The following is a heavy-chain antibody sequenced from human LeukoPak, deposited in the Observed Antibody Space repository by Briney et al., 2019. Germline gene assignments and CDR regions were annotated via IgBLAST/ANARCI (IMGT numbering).Heavy chain of an antibody. CDR2: INDDGSDT. D-gene: IGHD2-15*01. V-gene: IGHV3-74*01. CDR3: VRGGPSTWS. J-gene: IGHJ5*02. CDR1: GFTFKLYW. Sequence: PGGSLRLSCAASGFTFKLYWMHWVRQVPGKRPVWVSRINDDGSDTVYADSVRGRFTISRDDAKNTVYLQMNNLGAEDTAVYHCVRGGPSTWSWGQGTLVTVSS.